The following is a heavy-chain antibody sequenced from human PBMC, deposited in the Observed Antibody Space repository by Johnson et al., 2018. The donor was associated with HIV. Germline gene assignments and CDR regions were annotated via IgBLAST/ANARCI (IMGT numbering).Heavy chain of an antibody. CDR1: GFTFSSYW. CDR3: ARDSASDAFDI. J-gene: IGHJ3*02. CDR2: IKHDGSEK. V-gene: IGHV3-7*01. Sequence: EVQVVESGGGLVQPGGSLRLSCAASGFTFSSYWMSWVRQAPGKGLEWVANIKHDGSEKYYVDSVKGRFTISRDNAKNSLYLQMSSLRPEDTAVYYCARDSASDAFDIWGQGTMVTVSS. D-gene: IGHD2-2*01.